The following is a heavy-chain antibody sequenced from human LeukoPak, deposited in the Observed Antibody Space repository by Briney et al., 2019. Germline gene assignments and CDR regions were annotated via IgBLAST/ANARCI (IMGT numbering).Heavy chain of an antibody. J-gene: IGHJ4*02. Sequence: GGSLRLSCAASGFTFSSYWMSWVRQAPGKGLEWVANIKQDGSEKYYVDSVKGRFTISRDNAKNSLYLQMNSLRAEDTAVYYCARAPYYYGSGRTYFDYWGQGTLVTVSS. CDR2: IKQDGSEK. V-gene: IGHV3-7*01. D-gene: IGHD3-10*01. CDR3: ARAPYYYGSGRTYFDY. CDR1: GFTFSSYW.